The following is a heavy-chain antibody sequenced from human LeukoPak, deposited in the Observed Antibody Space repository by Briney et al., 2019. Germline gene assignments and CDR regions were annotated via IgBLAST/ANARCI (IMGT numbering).Heavy chain of an antibody. J-gene: IGHJ6*02. D-gene: IGHD6-13*01. CDR3: AREGQQLALCMDV. Sequence: GGSLRLSCPTSGFTFSNSWMAWVRQAPGKGLEWVANIKPDGSEKYYVDSVKGRFTISKDNAKNSLYLQMNSLRAEDTAVYYCAREGQQLALCMDVWGQGTTVTVSS. CDR1: GFTFSNSW. CDR2: IKPDGSEK. V-gene: IGHV3-7*01.